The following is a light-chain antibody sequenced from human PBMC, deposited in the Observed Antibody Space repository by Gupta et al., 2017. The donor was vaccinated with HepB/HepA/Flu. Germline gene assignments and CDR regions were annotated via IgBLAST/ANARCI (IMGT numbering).Light chain of an antibody. CDR1: QSVTSSY. Sequence: IVLTQSPDTLSLSPGERATLSCRASQSVTSSYLAWYQQKPGQAPRLLIYGASSRATGIPDRFSGSGSGTDFTLTSSRLEPEDFAVYYWQQDGTSNVLGGGTKVEIK. V-gene: IGKV3-20*01. CDR2: GAS. CDR3: QQDGTSNV. J-gene: IGKJ4*01.